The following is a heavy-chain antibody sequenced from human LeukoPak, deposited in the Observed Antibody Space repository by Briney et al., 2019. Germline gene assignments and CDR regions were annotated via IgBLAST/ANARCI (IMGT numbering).Heavy chain of an antibody. V-gene: IGHV1-69*05. J-gene: IGHJ4*02. CDR3: ARVGSYYDSSGYYFDY. Sequence: SVKISCKASGGTFSSYAISWVRQAPGQGLEWMGRIIPIFGTANYAQKFQGRITITTDESTSTAYMELSSLRSEDTAVYYCARVGSYYDSSGYYFDYWGQGALVTVSS. CDR2: IIPIFGTA. D-gene: IGHD3-22*01. CDR1: GGTFSSYA.